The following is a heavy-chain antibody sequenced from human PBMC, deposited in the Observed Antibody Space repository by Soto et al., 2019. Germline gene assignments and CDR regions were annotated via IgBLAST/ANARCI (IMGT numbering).Heavy chain of an antibody. V-gene: IGHV4-30-4*01. D-gene: IGHD3-10*01. CDR3: ARAVGTMVRGVITHILDY. CDR1: GGSISSGDYY. Sequence: QVQLQESGPGLVKPSQTLSLTCTVSGGSISSGDYYWSWIRQPPGKGLEWIGYIYYSGSTYYNPSLKSRVTISVDTSKNQFSLKLSSVTAADTAVYYCARAVGTMVRGVITHILDYWGQGTLVTVSS. J-gene: IGHJ4*02. CDR2: IYYSGST.